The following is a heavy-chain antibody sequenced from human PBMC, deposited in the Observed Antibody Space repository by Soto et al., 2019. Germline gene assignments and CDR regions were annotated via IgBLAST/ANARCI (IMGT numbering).Heavy chain of an antibody. V-gene: IGHV3-23*01. CDR1: GLTFSSHA. Sequence: PGGPMRLSCAASGLTFSSHAMGWLRKAPGTGPEWVAFVDGSGGDTSYADSVKGRFTISRDNSDSSLYLHMNSLRAEDTGRYFCAKEIFAAAYAATSAFDLWGQGTLVTVSS. D-gene: IGHD2-8*01. CDR3: AKEIFAAAYAATSAFDL. J-gene: IGHJ4*02. CDR2: VDGSGGDT.